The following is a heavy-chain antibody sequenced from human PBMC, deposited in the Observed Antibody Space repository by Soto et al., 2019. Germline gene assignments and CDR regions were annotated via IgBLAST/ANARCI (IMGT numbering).Heavy chain of an antibody. V-gene: IGHV3-30-3*01. J-gene: IGHJ6*02. Sequence: GGSLRLSCAASGFTFSSYXMHWVRQAPGKGLEWVEVISYDGSNKYYADSVKGRFTISRDNSKNTLYLKMNSLSAEDTAVYCCARDLDPYYYYGMDVWGQGTTVTVSS. CDR3: ARDLDPYYYYGMDV. CDR1: GFTFSSYX. CDR2: ISYDGSNK.